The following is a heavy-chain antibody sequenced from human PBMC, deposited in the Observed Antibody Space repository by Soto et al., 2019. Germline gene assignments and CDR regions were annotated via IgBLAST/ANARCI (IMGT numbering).Heavy chain of an antibody. CDR1: GYSFTDYH. Sequence: GASVKVSCKASGYSFTDYHIHWVRQAPGQGLEWLGRINPKSGGTSTAQKFQGWVTMTRDRPISTVYMELTRLGSDDTAVYFCARGHSTDCSNGVCSFFYNHEMDVWGQGTTVTVSS. J-gene: IGHJ6*02. CDR2: INPKSGGT. CDR3: ARGHSTDCSNGVCSFFYNHEMDV. D-gene: IGHD2-8*01. V-gene: IGHV1-2*04.